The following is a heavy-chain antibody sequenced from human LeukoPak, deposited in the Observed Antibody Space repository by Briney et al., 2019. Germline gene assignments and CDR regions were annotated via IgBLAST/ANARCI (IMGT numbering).Heavy chain of an antibody. CDR2: IIPIFDTP. CDR3: ARLRYSSGQDVDY. V-gene: IGHV1-69*06. D-gene: IGHD6-19*01. CDR1: GGTFSSYA. Sequence: GASVKVSCKASGGTFSSYAISWVRQAPGQGLEWMGRIIPIFDTPNYAQIFQGRVTITADKSTSTAYMELSSLRSDDTAVYYCARLRYSSGQDVDYWGQGTLVTVSS. J-gene: IGHJ4*02.